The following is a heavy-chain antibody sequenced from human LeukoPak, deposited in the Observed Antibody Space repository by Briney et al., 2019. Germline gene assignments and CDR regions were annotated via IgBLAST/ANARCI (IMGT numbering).Heavy chain of an antibody. V-gene: IGHV3-33*01. D-gene: IGHD4-17*01. CDR1: GFNLSTYG. Sequence: GGSLRLSCAASGFNLSTYGMHWVRQAPGKGLEWVADIWYDGNNKFYADSVKGRFTISRDNSKNTVQLQMYSLRDEDTAVYYCAAAYGEGWFDPWGQGTQVTVSS. CDR2: IWYDGNNK. CDR3: AAAYGEGWFDP. J-gene: IGHJ5*02.